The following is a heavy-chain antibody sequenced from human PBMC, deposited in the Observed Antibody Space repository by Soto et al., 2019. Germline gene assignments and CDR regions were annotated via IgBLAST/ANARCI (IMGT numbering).Heavy chain of an antibody. Sequence: LSLTCTVSGGSVSSGSYYWSWIRQPPGKGLEWIGYIYYSGSTNYNPSLKSRATISVDTSKNQFSLKLSSVTAADTAVYYCARGVLTTVTTFYYWGQGTLVTVSS. CDR2: IYYSGST. CDR3: ARGVLTTVTTFYY. D-gene: IGHD4-17*01. V-gene: IGHV4-61*01. J-gene: IGHJ4*02. CDR1: GGSVSSGSYY.